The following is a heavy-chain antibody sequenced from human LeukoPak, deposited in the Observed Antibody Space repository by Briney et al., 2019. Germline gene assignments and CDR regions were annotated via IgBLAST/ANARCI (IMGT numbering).Heavy chain of an antibody. V-gene: IGHV3-7*03. J-gene: IGHJ6*02. Sequence: GGSLRLSCAASGSYWMSWVRQAPGKGLEWVANIKQDESEEYYVDSVKGRFTISRDNAKNSLYLQMNSLRAEDTAVYYCARAMDVWGQGTTVTVFS. CDR1: GSYW. CDR2: IKQDESEE. CDR3: ARAMDV.